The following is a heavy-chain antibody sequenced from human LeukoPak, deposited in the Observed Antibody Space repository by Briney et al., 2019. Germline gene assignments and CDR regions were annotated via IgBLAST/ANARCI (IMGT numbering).Heavy chain of an antibody. Sequence: AASVKVSCKASGYTFTSYGISWVRQAPGQGLEWMGWISAYNGNTNYAQKLQGRVTMTTDTSTSTAYMELSSLRSEDTAVYYCARGPPWSVAGTGLYYYMDVWGKGTTVTVSS. V-gene: IGHV1-18*01. CDR2: ISAYNGNT. J-gene: IGHJ6*03. CDR1: GYTFTSYG. CDR3: ARGPPWSVAGTGLYYYMDV. D-gene: IGHD6-19*01.